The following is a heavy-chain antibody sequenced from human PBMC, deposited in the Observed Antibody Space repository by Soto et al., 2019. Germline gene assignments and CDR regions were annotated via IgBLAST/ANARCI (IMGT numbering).Heavy chain of an antibody. CDR3: ARDLGRPLWSLKNDAFHL. V-gene: IGHV3-33*01. Sequence: QVQLVESGGGVVQPGRSLRLSCAASGFSFRDCGMHWVRQAPGKGLEWVSVIWYDGSTKYYGDSVKGRFTISRDTFKNTLYLQMDSLRAEDTAVYYCARDLGRPLWSLKNDAFHLWGQGTMVTVSS. CDR2: IWYDGSTK. CDR1: GFSFRDCG. J-gene: IGHJ3*01. D-gene: IGHD3-10*01.